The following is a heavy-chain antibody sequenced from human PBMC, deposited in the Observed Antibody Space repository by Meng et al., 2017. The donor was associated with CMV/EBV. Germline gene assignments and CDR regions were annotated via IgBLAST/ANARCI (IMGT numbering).Heavy chain of an antibody. J-gene: IGHJ6*02. D-gene: IGHD2-2*01. CDR1: GGSISRYY. CDR2: IYYSGST. Sequence: SETLSLTCTVSGGSISRYYWSWIRQPPGKGLEWIGYIYYSGSTNYNPSLKSRVTISVDTSKNQFSLKLSSVTAADTAVYYCARGDIVVVPGAHYYYYYGMDVWGQGTTVTVSS. V-gene: IGHV4-59*01. CDR3: ARGDIVVVPGAHYYYYYGMDV.